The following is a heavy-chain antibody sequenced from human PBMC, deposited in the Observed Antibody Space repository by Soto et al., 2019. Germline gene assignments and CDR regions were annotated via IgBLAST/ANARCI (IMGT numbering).Heavy chain of an antibody. D-gene: IGHD3-3*01. J-gene: IGHJ4*02. CDR3: ARWEPVDFWSGYSFDY. Sequence: ASVKVSCKASGYTFTSYGISWVRQAPGQGLEWMGWISAYNGDTNYAQKLQGRVTMTTDTSTSTAYMELRSLRSDDTAVYYCARWEPVDFWSGYSFDYWGQGTLGTVSS. CDR2: ISAYNGDT. V-gene: IGHV1-18*01. CDR1: GYTFTSYG.